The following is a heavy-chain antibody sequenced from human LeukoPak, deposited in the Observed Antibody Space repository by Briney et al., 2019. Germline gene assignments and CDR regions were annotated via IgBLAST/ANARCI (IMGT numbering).Heavy chain of an antibody. V-gene: IGHV4-30-2*01. D-gene: IGHD2-2*01. Sequence: SETLSLTCDVSGGSISSGLYSWSWIRQPLGKGLEWIGYIYHTGSTYYNPPLKSRVTISVDTSKNQFSLRLSSVTAADTAVYYCARLQYCSGTSCYWFDPWGQGTLVTVSS. CDR3: ARLQYCSGTSCYWFDP. CDR1: GGSISSGLYS. CDR2: IYHTGST. J-gene: IGHJ5*02.